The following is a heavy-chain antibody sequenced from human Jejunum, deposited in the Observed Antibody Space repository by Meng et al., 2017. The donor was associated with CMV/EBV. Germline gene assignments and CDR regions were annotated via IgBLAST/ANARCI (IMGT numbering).Heavy chain of an antibody. J-gene: IGHJ5*02. CDR3: ARDPAVTMVATEGNWFDP. Sequence: TFSTYGISWMRQAPGQGLEWVGWISAYNGNTKYGQKFQGRVTMTTDASTRTAYMELRSLRSDDTAVYFCARDPAVTMVATEGNWFDPWGQGTLVTVSS. D-gene: IGHD3-10*01. CDR1: TFSTYG. CDR2: ISAYNGNT. V-gene: IGHV1-18*01.